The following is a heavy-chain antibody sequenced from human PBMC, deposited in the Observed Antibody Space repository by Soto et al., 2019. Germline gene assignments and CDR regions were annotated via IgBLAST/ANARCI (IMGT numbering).Heavy chain of an antibody. CDR2: IWNHGRED. J-gene: IGHJ4*02. D-gene: IGHD6-19*01. CDR3: ATAFGGWPPDS. CDR1: GFTFSTYG. V-gene: IGHV3-33*01. Sequence: GGSLRLSCAASGFTFSTYGMHWVRQAPGKGLEWVALIWNHGREDSYADSVKGRFTISRDNSKNTLYLQMNSLRADDTAVYYCATAFGGWPPDSWGQGTLVTVSS.